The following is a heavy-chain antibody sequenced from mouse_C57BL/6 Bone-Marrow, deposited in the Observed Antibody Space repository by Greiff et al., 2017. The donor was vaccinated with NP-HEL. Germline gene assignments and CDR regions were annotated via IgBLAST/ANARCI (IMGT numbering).Heavy chain of an antibody. CDR2: ISSGGSYT. CDR3: ARLVSYYFDY. CDR1: GFTFSSYG. D-gene: IGHD2-2*01. J-gene: IGHJ2*01. Sequence: EVMLVESGGDLVKPGGSLKLSCAASGFTFSSYGMSWVRQTPDKRLEWVATISSGGSYTYYPDSVKGRFTISRDNAKNTLYLQLSSLKSEDTAMYYCARLVSYYFDYWGQGTTRTVSS. V-gene: IGHV5-6*01.